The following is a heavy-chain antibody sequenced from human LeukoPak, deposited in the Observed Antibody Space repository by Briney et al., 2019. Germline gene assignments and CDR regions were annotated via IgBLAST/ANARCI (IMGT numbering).Heavy chain of an antibody. CDR3: ARTGVLRFLEWLLEADWFDP. Sequence: SETLSLTCTVCGGSISSSSYYWGWIRQPPGKGLEWIGSIYYSGSTYYNPSLKSRVTISVDTSKNQFSLKLSSVTAADTAVYYCARTGVLRFLEWLLEADWFDPWGQGTLVTVSS. CDR2: IYYSGST. CDR1: GGSISSSSYY. V-gene: IGHV4-39*01. D-gene: IGHD3-3*01. J-gene: IGHJ5*02.